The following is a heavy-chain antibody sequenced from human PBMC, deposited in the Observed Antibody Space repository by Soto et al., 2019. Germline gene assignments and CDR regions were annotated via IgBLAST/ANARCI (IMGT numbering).Heavy chain of an antibody. D-gene: IGHD6-19*01. V-gene: IGHV4-59*01. Sequence: LXLTCTVSGGSISSYYWSWIRQPPGKGLEWIGYIYYSGSTNYNPSLKSRVTISVDTSKNQFSLKLSSVTAADTAVYYCARSVAGDDYWGQGTLVTVSS. CDR1: GGSISSYY. CDR3: ARSVAGDDY. CDR2: IYYSGST. J-gene: IGHJ4*02.